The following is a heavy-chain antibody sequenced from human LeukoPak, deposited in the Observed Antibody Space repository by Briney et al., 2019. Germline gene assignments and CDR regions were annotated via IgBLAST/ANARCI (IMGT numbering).Heavy chain of an antibody. Sequence: GPAVKVSCKVSGYTLTVLYMQWARDAPGKGREWVGVFNTEGGETIYAHVFQGRVTMTEYTSKDTAYMDLHSVSSEDEAVYFCETVLVPASFDYWGQGTLVTVSS. CDR1: GYTLTVLY. D-gene: IGHD2-2*01. J-gene: IGHJ4*02. V-gene: IGHV1-24*01. CDR3: ETVLVPASFDY. CDR2: FNTEGGET.